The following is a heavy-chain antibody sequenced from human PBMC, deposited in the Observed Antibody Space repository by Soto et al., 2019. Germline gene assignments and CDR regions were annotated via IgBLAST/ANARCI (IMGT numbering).Heavy chain of an antibody. Sequence: ASVKVSCKASGYTFIRYGITWVRQAPGQGFEWMGWISAYNGNTNYAQKLQGRVTMTTDTSTSTAYMELRSLRSDDTAVYYCARDYMIVVVTPGYWGQGTLVTVSS. J-gene: IGHJ4*02. V-gene: IGHV1-18*01. CDR1: GYTFIRYG. D-gene: IGHD3-22*01. CDR3: ARDYMIVVVTPGY. CDR2: ISAYNGNT.